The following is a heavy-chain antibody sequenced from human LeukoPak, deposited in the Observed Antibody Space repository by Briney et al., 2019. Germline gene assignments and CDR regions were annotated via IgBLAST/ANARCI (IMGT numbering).Heavy chain of an antibody. D-gene: IGHD4-17*01. CDR1: GFTFSSYA. CDR3: AKLGGDPNYYYYYMDV. CDR2: ISGSGGST. J-gene: IGHJ6*03. Sequence: GSLRLSCAASGFTFSSYAMHWVRQAPGKGLEWVSAISGSGGSTYYADSVKGRFTISRDNSKNTLYLQMNSLRAEDTAVYYCAKLGGDPNYYYYYMDVWGKGTTVTISS. V-gene: IGHV3-23*01.